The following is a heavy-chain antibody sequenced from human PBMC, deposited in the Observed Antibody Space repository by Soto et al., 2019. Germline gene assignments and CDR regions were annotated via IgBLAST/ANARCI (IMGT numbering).Heavy chain of an antibody. Sequence: ASETLSLTCAVSGGSISSYYWSWIRQPPGKGLEWIGYIYYSGSTNYNPSLKSRVTISVDTSKNQFSLKLNSVTAADTAVYYCARGGANYDYIWGSYRPYYYYMDVWGKGTTVTVSS. D-gene: IGHD3-16*02. CDR3: ARGGANYDYIWGSYRPYYYYMDV. J-gene: IGHJ6*03. CDR1: GGSISSYY. V-gene: IGHV4-59*01. CDR2: IYYSGST.